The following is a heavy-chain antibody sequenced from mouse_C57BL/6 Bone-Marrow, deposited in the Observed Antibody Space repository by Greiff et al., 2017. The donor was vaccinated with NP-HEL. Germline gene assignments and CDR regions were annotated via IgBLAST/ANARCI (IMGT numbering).Heavy chain of an antibody. CDR1: GFTFSDYY. Sequence: DVHLVESEGGLVQPGSSMKLSCTASGFTFSDYYMAWVRQVPEKGLEWVANINYDGSSTYYLESLKSRFTIPRDNAKNILYLQMSSLKSEDTATYYCAREGGLRRRTYAMDYWGQGTSVTVSS. J-gene: IGHJ4*01. V-gene: IGHV5-16*01. CDR2: INYDGSST. D-gene: IGHD2-4*01. CDR3: AREGGLRRRTYAMDY.